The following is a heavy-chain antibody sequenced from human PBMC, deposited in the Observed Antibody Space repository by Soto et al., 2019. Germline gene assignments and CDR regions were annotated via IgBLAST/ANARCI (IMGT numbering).Heavy chain of an antibody. Sequence: QVQLVESGGGVVQPGRSLRLSCAASGFTFSSYAMHWVRQAPGKGLEWVAVISYDGSNKYYADSVKGRFTISRDNSKNTLYLQMNSLRAEDTAVYYCAKNLCRSGSYCKYYYYGMVVWGQGTTVTVSS. V-gene: IGHV3-30-3*01. CDR1: GFTFSSYA. CDR3: AKNLCRSGSYCKYYYYGMVV. D-gene: IGHD3-10*01. J-gene: IGHJ6*02. CDR2: ISYDGSNK.